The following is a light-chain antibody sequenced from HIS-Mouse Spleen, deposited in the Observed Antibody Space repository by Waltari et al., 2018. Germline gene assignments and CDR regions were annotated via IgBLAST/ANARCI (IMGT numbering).Light chain of an antibody. J-gene: IGLJ1*01. CDR2: DDS. CDR1: NIGSKS. CDR3: QVWDSSSDHPYV. V-gene: IGLV3-21*03. Sequence: SYVLTQPPSVSVAPGKTARITCGGNNIGSKSVHWYQQKPGQAPVLVVYDDSDRPSGIPGRFYGSNSGNTATLTISRVEAGDEADYYCQVWDSSSDHPYVFGTGTKVTVL.